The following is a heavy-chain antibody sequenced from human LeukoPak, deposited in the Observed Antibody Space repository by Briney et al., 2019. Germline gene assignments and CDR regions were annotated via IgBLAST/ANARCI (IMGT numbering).Heavy chain of an antibody. CDR2: ISWNRGSI. D-gene: IGHD6-19*01. CDR3: ARVSDISVAAYFDY. J-gene: IGHJ4*02. Sequence: PGGSLRLSCAASGFTFDDYAMHWVRQAPGKGLEWVSGISWNRGSIGYADSVKGRFTISRDNAKNSLYLQMNSLRAEDTALYYCARVSDISVAAYFDYWGQGTLVTVSS. CDR1: GFTFDDYA. V-gene: IGHV3-9*01.